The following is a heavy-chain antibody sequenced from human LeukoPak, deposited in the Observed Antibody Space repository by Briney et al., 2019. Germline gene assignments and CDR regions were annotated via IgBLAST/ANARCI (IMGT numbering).Heavy chain of an antibody. D-gene: IGHD6-6*01. CDR3: AGFYSASSGLDAFDS. Sequence: PGGSLRLSCAASGFTFNSYNMNWVRQAPGKGLEWVSYISSSSSTIYYADSVKGRFTISRDSAKTSLFLQMNSLRDEDTAVYYWAGFYSASSGLDAFDSWGQGTLVTVFS. J-gene: IGHJ3*02. CDR1: GFTFNSYN. V-gene: IGHV3-48*02. CDR2: ISSSSSTI.